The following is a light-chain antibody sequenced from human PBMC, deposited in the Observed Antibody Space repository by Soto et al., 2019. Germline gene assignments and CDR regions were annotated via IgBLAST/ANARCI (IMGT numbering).Light chain of an antibody. CDR3: SSYTASSTLYV. CDR1: SSDVGGYNY. J-gene: IGLJ1*01. V-gene: IGLV2-14*01. CDR2: EVS. Sequence: QSALTQPASVSGSLGQPITISCTGTSSDVGGYNYVSWYQQHPGKAPKLMIYEVSNRPSGVSNHFSGSKSGNTASLTISGLQAEDEADYYCSSYTASSTLYVFGTGTKLTVL.